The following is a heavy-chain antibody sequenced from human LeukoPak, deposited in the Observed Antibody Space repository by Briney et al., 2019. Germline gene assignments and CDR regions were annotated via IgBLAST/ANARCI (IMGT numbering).Heavy chain of an antibody. CDR3: ARGRPSPPFIVGATRDAFDI. CDR1: GFSFTTYS. D-gene: IGHD1-26*01. CDR2: ISSRSNYI. J-gene: IGHJ3*02. V-gene: IGHV3-21*03. Sequence: GGSLRLSCAASGFSFTTYSINWVRQAPGKGLEWVSSISSRSNYIYYADSVKGRFAISRDNAKNLVYLQMNSLRAEDTAVYYCARGRPSPPFIVGATRDAFDIWGQGTMVTVSS.